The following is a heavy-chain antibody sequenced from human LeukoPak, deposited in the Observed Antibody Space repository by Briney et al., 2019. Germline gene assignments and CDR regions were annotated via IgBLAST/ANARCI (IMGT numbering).Heavy chain of an antibody. V-gene: IGHV3-23*01. CDR1: GFTFSSSA. CDR3: AKGYSNAARFDS. CDR2: ISAAGGDT. Sequence: GGSLRISCAATGFTFSSSAMSWVRQAPGKGLEWVSAISAAGGDTYYAASVKGRFTISRDNSKSTLYLQMDSLRPEDTATYYCAKGYSNAARFDSWGQGTLVIVSA. J-gene: IGHJ4*02. D-gene: IGHD1-26*01.